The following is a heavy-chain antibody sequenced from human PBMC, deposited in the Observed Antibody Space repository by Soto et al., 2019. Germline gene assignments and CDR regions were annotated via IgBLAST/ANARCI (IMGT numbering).Heavy chain of an antibody. V-gene: IGHV4-30-2*01. CDR1: GGSISSGGYS. CDR3: ARTPDI. J-gene: IGHJ3*02. CDR2: IYHSGST. Sequence: SETLSLTCAVSGGSISSGGYSWSWIRQPPGKGLEWIGYIYHSGSTYYNPSPKSRVTISVDRSKNQFSLKLSSVTAADTAVYYCARTPDIWGQGTMVTVSS.